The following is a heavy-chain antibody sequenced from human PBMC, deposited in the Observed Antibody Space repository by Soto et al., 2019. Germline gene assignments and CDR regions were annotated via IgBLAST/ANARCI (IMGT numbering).Heavy chain of an antibody. CDR3: TRDLLPSGWYPLDY. D-gene: IGHD6-19*01. J-gene: IGHJ4*02. Sequence: GSLLPTGPISGFTFGDYSLTWVRQAPGRGLEWVASIRSNAYGGTTEYAASVRGRFSISRDDSRSIVYLQMNRLKIEDTAVYYCTRDLLPSGWYPLDYWGQGTLV. V-gene: IGHV3-49*04. CDR1: GFTFGDYS. CDR2: IRSNAYGGTT.